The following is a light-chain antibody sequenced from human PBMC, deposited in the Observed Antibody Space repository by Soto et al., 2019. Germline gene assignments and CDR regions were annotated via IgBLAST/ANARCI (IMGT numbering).Light chain of an antibody. J-gene: IGLJ1*01. CDR3: QSYDTNLSGFV. V-gene: IGLV1-40*01. CDR2: DNS. CDR1: SSNIGAGYD. Sequence: QSVLTQPPSVSGAPGQRVTISCTGSSSNIGAGYDVHWYQQLPGTAPKLLIHDNSNRPSGVPDRFSGSKSGTSASLAITGLQAEDEADYYCQSYDTNLSGFVFGTGTKVTVL.